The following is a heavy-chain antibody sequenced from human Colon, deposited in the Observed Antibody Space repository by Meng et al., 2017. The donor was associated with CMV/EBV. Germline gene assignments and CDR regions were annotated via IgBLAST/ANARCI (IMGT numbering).Heavy chain of an antibody. CDR2: TYYRSTWYN. Sequence: QVQLLQSGPGLVKPSQTLFLPWAIFVDSGSSNDATWNCIRQSPSGGLEWLGRTYYRSTWYNDYAESVRSRISINPDTSKNHFSLQLNSVTPEDTAMYYCVRLRGNSWLDYWGQGTLVTVSS. V-gene: IGHV6-1*01. D-gene: IGHD6-13*01. CDR3: VRLRGNSWLDY. CDR1: VDSGSSNDAT. J-gene: IGHJ4*02.